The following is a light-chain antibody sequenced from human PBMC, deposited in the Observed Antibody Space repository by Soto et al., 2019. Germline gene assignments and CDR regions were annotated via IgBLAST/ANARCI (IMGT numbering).Light chain of an antibody. V-gene: IGKV1-5*03. CDR3: QQYAMYSYT. J-gene: IGKJ2*01. CDR1: QTISNR. CDR2: ETS. Sequence: IQMTQSPSRLSASVGDRVTITCQASQTISNRVAWYQHQPGKPPRLLIYETSTLQSGVPSRFRGSGSGTEFTLTISSLQPGDSESYYCQQYAMYSYTFAQGTKLEIK.